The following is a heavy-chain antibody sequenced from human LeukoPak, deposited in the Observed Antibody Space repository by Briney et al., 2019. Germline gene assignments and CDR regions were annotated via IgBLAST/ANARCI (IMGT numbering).Heavy chain of an antibody. CDR2: ISGSGGST. Sequence: GGSLRLSCAASGFTFSSYAMSWVRQAPGKGLEWVSAISGSGGSTYYADSVKGRFTISRDNAKNSLHLQMNSLRGEDTALYYCARPRATYCSNGICYIRDAFDIWGQGTTVTVSS. J-gene: IGHJ3*02. V-gene: IGHV3-23*01. D-gene: IGHD2-8*01. CDR3: ARPRATYCSNGICYIRDAFDI. CDR1: GFTFSSYA.